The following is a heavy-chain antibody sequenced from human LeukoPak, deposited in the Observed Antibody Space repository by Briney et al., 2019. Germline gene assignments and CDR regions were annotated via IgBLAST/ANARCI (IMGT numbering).Heavy chain of an antibody. V-gene: IGHV1-69*13. Sequence: ASVKVSCKASGGTFSSYAISWVRQAPGQGLEWMGGIIPIFGTANYAQKFQGRVTITADESTSTAYMELSSLRSEDTAVYYCARHTRQDYGMDVWGQGTTVTVSS. CDR2: IIPIFGTA. CDR3: ARHTRQDYGMDV. CDR1: GGTFSSYA. J-gene: IGHJ6*02. D-gene: IGHD3-16*02.